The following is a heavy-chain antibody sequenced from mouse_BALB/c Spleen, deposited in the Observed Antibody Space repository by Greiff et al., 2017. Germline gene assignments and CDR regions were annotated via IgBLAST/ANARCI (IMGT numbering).Heavy chain of an antibody. CDR3: ARSPDGYYGVDY. Sequence: VQLQQSGAELARPGASVKMSCKASGYTFTSYTMHWVKQRPGQGLEWIGYINPSSGYTNYNQKFKDKATLTADKSSSTAYMQLSSLTSEDSAVYYCARSPDGYYGVDYWGQGTSVTVSS. V-gene: IGHV1-4*01. CDR1: GYTFTSYT. J-gene: IGHJ4*01. D-gene: IGHD2-3*01. CDR2: INPSSGYT.